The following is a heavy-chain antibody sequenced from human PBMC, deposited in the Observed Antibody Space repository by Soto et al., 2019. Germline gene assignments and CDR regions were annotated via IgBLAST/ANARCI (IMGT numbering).Heavy chain of an antibody. CDR1: GYTFTSYA. D-gene: IGHD2-2*01. V-gene: IGHV1-3*05. J-gene: IGHJ4*02. CDR3: ARGPGGGASRGDY. Sequence: QVQLVQSGAEEKKPGASVKVSCRASGYTFTSYAMHWVRQAPGQRLEWMGWINAGNGNTKYSQKFQGRVTITRDTSGGTASMGLSSLRSEDTAVYYCARGPGGGASRGDYWGQGTLVTVSS. CDR2: INAGNGNT.